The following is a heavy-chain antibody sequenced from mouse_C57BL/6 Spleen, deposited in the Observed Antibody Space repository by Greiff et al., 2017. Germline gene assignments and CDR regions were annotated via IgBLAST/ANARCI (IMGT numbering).Heavy chain of an antibody. CDR3: AREEGSYYFYY. J-gene: IGHJ2*01. V-gene: IGHV5-4*01. CDR1: GFTFSSYA. Sequence: EVQGVESGGGLVKPGGSLKLSCAASGFTFSSYAMSWVRQTPEKRLEWVATISDGGSYTYYPDNVKGRFTISRDNAKNNLYLQMSHLKSEETAMYYCAREEGSYYFYYWGQGTTLTVSS. CDR2: ISDGGSYT.